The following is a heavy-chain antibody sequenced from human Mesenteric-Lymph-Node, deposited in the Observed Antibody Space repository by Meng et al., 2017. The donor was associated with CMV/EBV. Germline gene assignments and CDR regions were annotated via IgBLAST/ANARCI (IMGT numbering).Heavy chain of an antibody. CDR2: ISWNSGRI. CDR3: TKDQANTFYYYGMDV. V-gene: IGHV3-9*01. J-gene: IGHJ6*02. CDR1: GFIFDDYA. Sequence: SLKISCAASGFIFDDYAMHWVRQVPGKGLEWVSGISWNSGRIGYADSVKGRFTISRDNAKNSLYLQMNSLRAEDTALYYCTKDQANTFYYYGMDVWGQGTTVTVSS.